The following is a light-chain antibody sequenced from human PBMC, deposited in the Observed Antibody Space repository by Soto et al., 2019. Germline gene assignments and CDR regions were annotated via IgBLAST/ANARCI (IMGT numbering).Light chain of an antibody. CDR1: SSDIGAYNH. Sequence: QSALTQPPSASGSPGQSVTISCTGTSSDIGAYNHVSWYQQRPGKAPKLMIDEVNNRPSGVPDRFSGSKSDNTASLTVSGLKADYEADYYCGYYANTANWVVGGGTELTV. CDR2: EVN. CDR3: GYYANTANWV. V-gene: IGLV2-8*01. J-gene: IGLJ3*02.